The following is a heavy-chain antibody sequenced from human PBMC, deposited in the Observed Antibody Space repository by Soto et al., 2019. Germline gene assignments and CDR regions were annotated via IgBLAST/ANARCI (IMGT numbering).Heavy chain of an antibody. D-gene: IGHD3-22*01. CDR2: IIPIFGTA. V-gene: IGHV1-69*01. J-gene: IGHJ6*02. Sequence: QVQLVQSGAEVKKPGSSVKVSCKASGGTFSSYAISWVRQAPGQGLEWMGGIIPIFGTANYAQKFQGRVTITADESTSKAYRELSRLRSEDTAVYDCARDPYYYDSSGYVRYYYYYGMDVWGQGTTVTVSS. CDR3: ARDPYYYDSSGYVRYYYYYGMDV. CDR1: GGTFSSYA.